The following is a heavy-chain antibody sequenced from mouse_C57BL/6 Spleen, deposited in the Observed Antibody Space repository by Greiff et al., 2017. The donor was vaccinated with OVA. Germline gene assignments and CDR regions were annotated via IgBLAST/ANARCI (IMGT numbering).Heavy chain of an antibody. V-gene: IGHV5-9*01. J-gene: IGHJ2*01. CDR1: GFTFSSYT. CDR2: ISGGGGNT. D-gene: IGHD2-2*01. CDR3: ARLGYKHYFDY. Sequence: EVKLEESGGGLVKPGGSLKLSCAASGFTFSSYTMSWVRQTPEKRLEWVATISGGGGNTYYPDSVKGRFTISRDNAKNTLYLQMSSLRSEDTALYYCARLGYKHYFDYWGQGTTLTVSS.